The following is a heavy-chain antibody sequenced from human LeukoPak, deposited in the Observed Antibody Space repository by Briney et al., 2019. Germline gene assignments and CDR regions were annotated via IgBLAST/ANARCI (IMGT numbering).Heavy chain of an antibody. V-gene: IGHV1-24*01. Sequence: ASVKVSCKVSGYTLTELSMHWVRQAPGKGLEWMGGFDPEDGETIYAQKFQGRVTMTEDTSTDTAYMELSSLRSEDTAVYYCARDHTGYSSSWYPDYWGQGTLVTVSS. CDR3: ARDHTGYSSSWYPDY. D-gene: IGHD6-13*01. CDR2: FDPEDGET. CDR1: GYTLTELS. J-gene: IGHJ4*02.